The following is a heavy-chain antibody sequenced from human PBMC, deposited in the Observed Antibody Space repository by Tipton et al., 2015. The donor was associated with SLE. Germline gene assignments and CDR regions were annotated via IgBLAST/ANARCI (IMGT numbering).Heavy chain of an antibody. CDR2: MNPNSGNR. J-gene: IGHJ5*02. D-gene: IGHD1-26*01. CDR1: GYTFTSYD. CDR3: ARGAPPSGTYSRIDWFDP. V-gene: IGHV1-8*01. Sequence: QLVQSGPEVKKPGASVKVSCKASGYTFTSYDINWVRQATGQGLEWMGWMNPNSGNRGYAQKFQGRVTMTRNTSISTAYMELSSLRSEDTAVYYCARGAPPSGTYSRIDWFDPWGQGTLVTVSS.